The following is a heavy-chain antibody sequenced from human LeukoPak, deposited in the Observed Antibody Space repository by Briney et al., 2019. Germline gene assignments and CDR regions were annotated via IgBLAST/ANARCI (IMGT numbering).Heavy chain of an antibody. Sequence: GGSLRLSCAASAITFSNSWMNWVRQAPGEGLEWVATIKPDGSEKWYVNSVKGRFTISRDNAKNSLYLQMNSLRAEDTAVYYCAELGITMIGGVWGKGTTVTISS. CDR3: AELGITMIGGV. J-gene: IGHJ6*04. CDR1: AITFSNSW. CDR2: IKPDGSEK. D-gene: IGHD3-10*02. V-gene: IGHV3-7*01.